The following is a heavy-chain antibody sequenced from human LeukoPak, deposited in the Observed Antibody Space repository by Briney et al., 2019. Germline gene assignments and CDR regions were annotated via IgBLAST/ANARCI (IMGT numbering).Heavy chain of an antibody. Sequence: SETLSLTCTVSGGSISGYYWAWIRQPPGKGLEWIGYICYSGSTNYNPSLKSRVTISVDTSTNQFSLKLSSVTAADTAVYFCARGTKTGNTGYDWNYWGQGSLVTVSS. CDR2: ICYSGST. D-gene: IGHD5-12*01. CDR1: GGSISGYY. J-gene: IGHJ4*02. CDR3: ARGTKTGNTGYDWNY. V-gene: IGHV4-59*01.